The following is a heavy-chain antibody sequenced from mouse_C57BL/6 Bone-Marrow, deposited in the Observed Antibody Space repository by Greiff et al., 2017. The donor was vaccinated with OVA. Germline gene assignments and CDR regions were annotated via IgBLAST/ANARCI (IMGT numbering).Heavy chain of an antibody. CDR1: GYAFSSYW. V-gene: IGHV1-80*01. D-gene: IGHD1-1*01. CDR3: VYYYGSSRYWYFGV. J-gene: IGHJ1*03. CDR2: IYPGDGDT. Sequence: VQLQESGAELVKPGASVKISCKASGYAFSSYWMNWVKQRPGKGLEWIGQIYPGDGDTNYNGKFKGKATLTADKSSSTAYMQLSSLTSEDSAVYVCVYYYGSSRYWYFGVWGTGTTVTVSS.